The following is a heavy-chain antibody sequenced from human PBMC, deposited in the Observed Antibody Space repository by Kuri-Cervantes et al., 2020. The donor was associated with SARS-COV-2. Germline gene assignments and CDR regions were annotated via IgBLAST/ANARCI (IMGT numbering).Heavy chain of an antibody. CDR3: ARDYSSWYKGPFDY. D-gene: IGHD6-13*01. J-gene: IGHJ4*02. Sequence: GESLKISCAASGFTFSNAWMSWVRQAPGKGLEWVAVIWYDGSNKYYADSVKGRFTISRDNSKNTLYLQMNSLRAEDTAVYYCARDYSSWYKGPFDYWGQGTLVTVSS. CDR2: IWYDGSNK. CDR1: GFTFSNAW. V-gene: IGHV3-33*08.